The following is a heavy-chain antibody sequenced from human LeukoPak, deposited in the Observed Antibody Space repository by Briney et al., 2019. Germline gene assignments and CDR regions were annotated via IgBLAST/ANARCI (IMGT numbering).Heavy chain of an antibody. J-gene: IGHJ6*03. V-gene: IGHV4-39*07. CDR3: ARGTSQKGAHYMDV. D-gene: IGHD3-16*01. Sequence: SETLSLTCSVSDDSISSRAYYWGWIRQPPGKGMEWIAAINYSGTTHYIPSLKSRVTISTDRSNNLGSLKLKSVAAADTAVYYCARGTSQKGAHYMDVWGKGTTITIS. CDR2: INYSGTT. CDR1: DDSISSRAYY.